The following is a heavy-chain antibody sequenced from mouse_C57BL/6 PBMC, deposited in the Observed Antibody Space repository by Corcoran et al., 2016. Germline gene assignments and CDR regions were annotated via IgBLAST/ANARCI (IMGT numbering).Heavy chain of an antibody. CDR2: INPYNGGT. CDR3: ARGGYYYGSSWGFAY. Sequence: EVQLQQSGPVLVKPGASVKMSCKASGYTFTDYYMNWVKQSHGKSLEWIGVINPYNGGTSYNQKFKGKATLTVDKSSSTAYMELNSLTSEDSAVYYCARGGYYYGSSWGFAYWGQGTLVTVSA. J-gene: IGHJ3*01. CDR1: GYTFTDYY. V-gene: IGHV1-19*01. D-gene: IGHD1-1*01.